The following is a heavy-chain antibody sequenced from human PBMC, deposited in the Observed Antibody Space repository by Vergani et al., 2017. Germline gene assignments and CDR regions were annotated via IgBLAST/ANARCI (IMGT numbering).Heavy chain of an antibody. CDR3: ARLGIAALGDAFDI. CDR2: IYTSGST. D-gene: IGHD6-13*01. V-gene: IGHV4-61*02. J-gene: IGHJ3*02. Sequence: QVQLQESGPGLVKPSQTLSLTCTVSGGSISSGSYYWSWIRQPAGKGLEWIGRIYTSGSTNYNPSLKSRVTISVDTSKNQFSLKLGSVTAADTAVYYCARLGIAALGDAFDIWGQGTTVTVSS. CDR1: GGSISSGSYY.